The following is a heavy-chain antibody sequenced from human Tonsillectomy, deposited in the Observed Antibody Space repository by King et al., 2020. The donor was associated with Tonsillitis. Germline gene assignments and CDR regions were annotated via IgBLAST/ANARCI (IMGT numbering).Heavy chain of an antibody. J-gene: IGHJ6*03. CDR3: ARLTLTIFYYYYMDV. V-gene: IGHV4-39*01. Sequence: QLQESGPGLVKPSETLSLTCTVSGGSISSSSYYWGWIRQPPGKGLEWIGSIYYSGSTYYNPSLKSRVTISVDTSKNQFSLKLSSVTAADTAVYYCARLTLTIFYYYYMDVWGKGSTVTVSS. D-gene: IGHD4-11*01. CDR2: IYYSGST. CDR1: GGSISSSSYY.